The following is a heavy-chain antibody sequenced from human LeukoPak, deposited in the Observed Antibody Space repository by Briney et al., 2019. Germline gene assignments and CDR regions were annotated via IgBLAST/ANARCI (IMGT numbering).Heavy chain of an antibody. V-gene: IGHV7-4-1*02. CDR3: ARDSVGHLIAVAGTPIDY. Sequence: GASVTVSCKASGYTFTSYAMNWVRQAPGQGLEWMGWINTNTGNPTYAQGFTGRFVFSLDTSVSTAYLQISSLKAEDTAVYYCARDSVGHLIAVAGTPIDYWGQGTLVTVSS. J-gene: IGHJ4*02. D-gene: IGHD6-19*01. CDR1: GYTFTSYA. CDR2: INTNTGNP.